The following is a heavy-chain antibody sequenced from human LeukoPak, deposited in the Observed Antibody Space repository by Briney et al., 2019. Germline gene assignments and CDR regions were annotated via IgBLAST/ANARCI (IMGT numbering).Heavy chain of an antibody. J-gene: IGHJ4*02. CDR3: AKVGSNYAFDY. Sequence: PGGSLRLSCADSGFTFYDYAMHWVRQAPGKGLEWVSGISWNSGSIGYADSVKGRFTISRDNAKNSLYPQMNSLRAEDTALYYCAKVGSNYAFDYWGQGTLVTVSS. CDR2: ISWNSGSI. V-gene: IGHV3-9*01. D-gene: IGHD4/OR15-4a*01. CDR1: GFTFYDYA.